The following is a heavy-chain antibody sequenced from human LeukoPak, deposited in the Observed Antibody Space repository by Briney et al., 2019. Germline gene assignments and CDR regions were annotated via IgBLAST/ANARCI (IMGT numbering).Heavy chain of an antibody. CDR2: VNESGGT. J-gene: IGHJ5*02. CDR1: IDSFSNYH. Sequence: PSETLSLTCAVYIDSFSNYHWNWVRQTPAKGMEWIGEVNESGGTNISPSLRSRVILSVDTSKNQFSLKLISVTVADTAIYYCARGQGATVPQVGKNWFDPWGQGTRVTVSS. D-gene: IGHD1-26*01. CDR3: ARGQGATVPQVGKNWFDP. V-gene: IGHV4-34*01.